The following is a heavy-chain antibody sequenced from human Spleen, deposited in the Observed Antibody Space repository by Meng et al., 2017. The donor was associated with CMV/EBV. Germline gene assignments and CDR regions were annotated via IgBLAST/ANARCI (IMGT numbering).Heavy chain of an antibody. CDR3: ARDRLYYYGSGSYEYYYYGMDV. V-gene: IGHV1-2*02. CDR2: VNPNNGAT. CDR1: GYTFTDYY. Sequence: ASVKVSCKASGYTFTDYYMYWVRQAPGQGLKWMGWVNPNNGATNYAQKFQGRVTMTRDTSISTAYMELSRLTSDDTAVYYCARDRLYYYGSGSYEYYYYGMDVWGQGTTVTVSS. J-gene: IGHJ6*02. D-gene: IGHD3-10*01.